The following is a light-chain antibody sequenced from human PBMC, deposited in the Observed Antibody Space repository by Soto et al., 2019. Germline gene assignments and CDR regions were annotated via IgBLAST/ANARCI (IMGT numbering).Light chain of an antibody. CDR2: DAS. J-gene: IGKJ1*01. CDR3: QDYSNRPSRT. V-gene: IGKV3D-20*02. Sequence: IVYSHSRDPLSLSTGESPTLFCRAVQSVSSNCVARYQQTPCQATSGLTSDASNKDTGSPARCSASGFGTGFSVTIFSLQSEDLAADYCQDYSNRPSRTFGQGTKVDIK. CDR1: QSVSSNC.